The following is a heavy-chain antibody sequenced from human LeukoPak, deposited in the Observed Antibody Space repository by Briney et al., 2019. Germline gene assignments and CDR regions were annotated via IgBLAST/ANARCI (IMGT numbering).Heavy chain of an antibody. CDR2: INPSGGST. D-gene: IGHD1-26*01. CDR1: GYTFTSYD. V-gene: IGHV1-46*01. J-gene: IGHJ6*03. CDR3: ARDPYSGTYGNTYYYYMDV. Sequence: GASVKVSCKASGYTFTSYDINWVRQATGQGLECMGIINPSGGSTSYAQKFQGRVTMTRDMSTSTVYMELSSLRSEDTAVYYCARDPYSGTYGNTYYYYMDVWGKGTTVTISS.